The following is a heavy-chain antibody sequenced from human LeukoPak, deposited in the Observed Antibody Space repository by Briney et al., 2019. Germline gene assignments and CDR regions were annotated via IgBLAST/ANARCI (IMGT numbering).Heavy chain of an antibody. V-gene: IGHV4-30-4*01. CDR2: IYYSGST. Sequence: SQTLSLTCTVSGGSLSSGVYYWSWIRQPPGKGLECIGYIYYSGSTYYNPSLKSRVSISVDTSKHQFSLKLRSVAAADTAVYYCARGGNGSSGYYYARYWGQGTLVTVSS. D-gene: IGHD3-22*01. CDR1: GGSLSSGVYY. CDR3: ARGGNGSSGYYYARY. J-gene: IGHJ4*02.